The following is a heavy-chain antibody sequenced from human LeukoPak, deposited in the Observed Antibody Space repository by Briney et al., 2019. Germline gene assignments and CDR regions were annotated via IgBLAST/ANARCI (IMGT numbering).Heavy chain of an antibody. CDR1: GFTFSSYS. V-gene: IGHV3-48*01. CDR2: ISSSSSTI. J-gene: IGHJ6*03. D-gene: IGHD4-17*01. Sequence: GGSLRLSCAASGFTFSSYSMNWVRQAPGKGLEWVSYISSSSSTIYYADSVKGRFTISRDNAKNSLYLQMNSLRAEDTAVYYCARDLSAQGDYAEGDYYYYYMDVWGKGTTVTVSS. CDR3: ARDLSAQGDYAEGDYYYYYMDV.